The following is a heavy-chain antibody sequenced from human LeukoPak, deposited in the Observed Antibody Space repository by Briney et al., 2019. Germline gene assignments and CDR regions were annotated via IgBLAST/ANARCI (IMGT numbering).Heavy chain of an antibody. CDR1: GFTFSSYW. Sequence: GGSLRLSCAASGFTFSSYWMHWVRQAPGKGLEWVANIKDDGGENWSVDSVRGRFVISRDNTKNSLYLQMNNLRAEDTAVYYCARCVASADYLDHWGQGTLVTVSS. J-gene: IGHJ4*02. D-gene: IGHD5/OR15-5a*01. CDR2: IKDDGGEN. CDR3: ARCVASADYLDH. V-gene: IGHV3-7*01.